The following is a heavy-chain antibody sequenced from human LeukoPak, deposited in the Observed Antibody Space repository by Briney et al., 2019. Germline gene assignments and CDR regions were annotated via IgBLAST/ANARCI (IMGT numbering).Heavy chain of an antibody. J-gene: IGHJ5*02. CDR2: INHSGST. D-gene: IGHD2-2*01. Sequence: SETLSLTCDVYGGSFSGYYWSWIRQPPGKGLEWIGEINHSGSTNYNPSLKSRVTISVDTSKNQFSLKLSSVTAADTAVYYCVRGWPAAIRNNWFDPWGQGTLVTVSS. CDR3: VRGWPAAIRNNWFDP. V-gene: IGHV4-34*01. CDR1: GGSFSGYY.